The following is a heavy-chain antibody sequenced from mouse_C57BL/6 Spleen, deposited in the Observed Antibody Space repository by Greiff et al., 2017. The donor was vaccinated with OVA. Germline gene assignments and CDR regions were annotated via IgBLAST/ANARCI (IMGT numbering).Heavy chain of an antibody. CDR1: GFSLSTFGMG. D-gene: IGHD1-1*01. J-gene: IGHJ1*03. V-gene: IGHV8-8*01. CDR2: IWWDHDK. Sequence: QVTLKECGPGILQPSQTLSLTCSFSGFSLSTFGMGVGWIRQPSGKGLEWLAHIWWDHDKYYNPALKSRLTISKDTSKNQVFLKIANVDTADTATYYCARLHYGSSYWYFDVWGTGTTVTVSS. CDR3: ARLHYGSSYWYFDV.